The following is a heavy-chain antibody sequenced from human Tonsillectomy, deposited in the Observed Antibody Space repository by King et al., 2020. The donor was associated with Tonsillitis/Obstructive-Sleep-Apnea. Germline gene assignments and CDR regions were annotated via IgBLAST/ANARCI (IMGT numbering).Heavy chain of an antibody. V-gene: IGHV3-15*01. J-gene: IGHJ4*02. CDR3: TTNWNYDY. CDR1: GLTFSNTW. CDR2: ITSKADVGTT. D-gene: IGHD1-7*01. Sequence: VQLVESGGGLVKPGGSLRLSCAASGLTFSNTWMTWVRQAPGKGLEWVGRITSKADVGTTDYAAPVKGRFTISRDDSKNTLYLQMNSLKTEDTAVYYCTTNWNYDYWGQGTLVTVSS.